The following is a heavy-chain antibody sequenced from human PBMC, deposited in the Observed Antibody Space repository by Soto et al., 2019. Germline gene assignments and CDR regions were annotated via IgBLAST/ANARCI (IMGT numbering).Heavy chain of an antibody. CDR1: GYSFTSYW. Sequence: LGESLKISCKGSGYSFTSYWIGWVRQMPGKGLEWMGIIYPGDSDTRYSPSFQGQVTISADKSISTAYLQWSSLKASDTAMYYCARLSGYCSGGSCSTPDYWGQGTLVTVSS. CDR3: ARLSGYCSGGSCSTPDY. V-gene: IGHV5-51*01. D-gene: IGHD2-15*01. CDR2: IYPGDSDT. J-gene: IGHJ4*02.